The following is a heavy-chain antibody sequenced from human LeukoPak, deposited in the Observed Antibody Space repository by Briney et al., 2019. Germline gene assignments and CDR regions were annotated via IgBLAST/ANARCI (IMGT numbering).Heavy chain of an antibody. D-gene: IGHD1-7*01. J-gene: IGHJ4*02. V-gene: IGHV4-59*01. Sequence: SETLSLTCTVSRGPISSYYWSWIPQPPGKGLEWIGDIYYSGSTKYNPSLKSRVTISVDASKTQFSLKLNSVTAADTAVYYCARGSRELYYFDYWGQGTLVTVSS. CDR3: ARGSRELYYFDY. CDR1: RGPISSYY. CDR2: IYYSGST.